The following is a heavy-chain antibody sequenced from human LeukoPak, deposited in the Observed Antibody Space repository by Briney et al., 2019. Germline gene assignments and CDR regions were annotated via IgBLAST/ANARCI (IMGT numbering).Heavy chain of an antibody. CDR2: VNTYSGDR. D-gene: IGHD6-13*01. Sequence: ASVKVSCKASGYTFGIYSINWVRQAPGQGLAWLGWVNTYSGDRKYSQKFQGRVTLTTDSSTGTAYMELTRLRSDDTAIYFCARGRAAADDFDLWGQGTPATVSS. CDR3: ARGRAAADDFDL. J-gene: IGHJ4*02. V-gene: IGHV1-18*01. CDR1: GYTFGIYS.